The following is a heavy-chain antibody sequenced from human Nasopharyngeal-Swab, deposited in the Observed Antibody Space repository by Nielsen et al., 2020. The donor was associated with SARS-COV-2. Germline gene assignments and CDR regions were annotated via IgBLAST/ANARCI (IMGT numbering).Heavy chain of an antibody. CDR1: GDSVSSNSAA. D-gene: IGHD3-22*01. Sequence: SQTLSLTCAISGDSVSSNSAAWNWIRQSPSRGLEWLGRTYYRSKWYNDYAVSVKSRIPINPDTSKNQFSLQLNSVTPEDTAVYYCARGGTVAPYYYDSSGYYSDYYYYGMDVWGQGTTVTVSS. CDR2: TYYRSKWYN. V-gene: IGHV6-1*01. J-gene: IGHJ6*02. CDR3: ARGGTVAPYYYDSSGYYSDYYYYGMDV.